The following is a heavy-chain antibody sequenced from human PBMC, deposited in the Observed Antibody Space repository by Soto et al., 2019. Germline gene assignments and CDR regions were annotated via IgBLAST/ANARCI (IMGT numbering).Heavy chain of an antibody. J-gene: IGHJ6*02. CDR3: TTDRWSDGANFYYGMGV. V-gene: IGHV3-15*07. Sequence: PGGSLRLSCAASGFTFTNAWINWVRQAPGKGLEWVGRIKSKTDGGTTNYAAPVKGRFTISRDDSKNTLYLQMNSLKTEDPGVYYCTTDRWSDGANFYYGMGVWGQGTTVTVSS. D-gene: IGHD2-15*01. CDR2: IKSKTDGGTT. CDR1: GFTFTNAW.